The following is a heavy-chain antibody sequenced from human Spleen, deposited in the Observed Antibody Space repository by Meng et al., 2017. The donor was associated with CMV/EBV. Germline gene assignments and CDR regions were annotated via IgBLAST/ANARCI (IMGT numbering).Heavy chain of an antibody. CDR1: GFTFSNYA. J-gene: IGHJ5*02. CDR2: IYAGGRSA. Sequence: ESLKISCAASGFTFSNYAMNWVRQAPGKGLEWVAVIYAGGRSAYYADSVKGRFTIFRDSSKNTVYLEMNSLRAEDTALYYCAKDSTYSAWGQGTLVTVSS. CDR3: AKDSTYSA. V-gene: IGHV3-23*03. D-gene: IGHD6-13*01.